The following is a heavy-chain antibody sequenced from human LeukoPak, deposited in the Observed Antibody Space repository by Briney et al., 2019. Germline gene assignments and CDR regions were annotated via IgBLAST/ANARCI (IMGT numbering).Heavy chain of an antibody. D-gene: IGHD3-10*01. Sequence: SETLSLTCTVSGGSISSYYWSWIRQPPGKGLEWIGYIYYSGSTNYNPSLKSRVTISVDTSKNQFSLKLSSVTAADTAVYYCAKGVGELFPNWFDPWGQGTLVTVSS. CDR3: AKGVGELFPNWFDP. CDR2: IYYSGST. J-gene: IGHJ5*02. CDR1: GGSISSYY. V-gene: IGHV4-59*01.